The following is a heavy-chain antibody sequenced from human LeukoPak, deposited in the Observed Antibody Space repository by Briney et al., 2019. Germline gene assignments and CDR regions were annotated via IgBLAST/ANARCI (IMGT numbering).Heavy chain of an antibody. D-gene: IGHD2-15*01. CDR1: GGSIRTSSYY. CDR3: ARQGSKTSIVVAPFDA. V-gene: IGHV4-39*01. Sequence: SETLSLTCTVSGGSIRTSSYYWGWIRQPPGKGLEWIGSIYYSGSTDYNPSLKSRVTISVDTSKNQFSLKLNSVTAADTAVYYCARQGSKTSIVVAPFDAWGEGTMVTVSS. J-gene: IGHJ3*01. CDR2: IYYSGST.